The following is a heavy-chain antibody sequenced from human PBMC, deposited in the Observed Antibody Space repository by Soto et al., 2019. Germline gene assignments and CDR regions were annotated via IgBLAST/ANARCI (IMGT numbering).Heavy chain of an antibody. CDR3: AKRPMQLRPFDY. CDR1: GFIFSNYV. D-gene: IGHD1-7*01. V-gene: IGHV3-23*01. J-gene: IGHJ4*02. CDR2: ISGTGDKT. Sequence: EVQLLDSGGGLVQPGGSLTLSCAASGFIFSNYVMSWVRQAPGKGLEWVSNISGTGDKTDYADSVKGRFTISRDNSKNTLDLQMNSLRGEDTAIYYCAKRPMQLRPFDYWGQGSLVTVSS.